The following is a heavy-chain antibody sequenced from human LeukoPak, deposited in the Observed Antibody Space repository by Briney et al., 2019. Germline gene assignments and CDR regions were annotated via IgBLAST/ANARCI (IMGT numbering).Heavy chain of an antibody. Sequence: PGGSLRLSCAASGFTFSSYAMHWVRQAPGKGLEYVSAISGNGGSTYYANSVKGRFTISRDNSKNTLYLQVGSLRAEDMAVYYCARGKSIVAATYYYYYGMDVWGQGTTVTVSS. V-gene: IGHV3-64*01. J-gene: IGHJ6*02. D-gene: IGHD5-12*01. CDR1: GFTFSSYA. CDR3: ARGKSIVAATYYYYYGMDV. CDR2: ISGNGGST.